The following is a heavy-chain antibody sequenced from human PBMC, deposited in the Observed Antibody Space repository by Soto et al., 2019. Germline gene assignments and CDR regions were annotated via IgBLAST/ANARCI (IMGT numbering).Heavy chain of an antibody. D-gene: IGHD3-16*01. J-gene: IGHJ4*02. V-gene: IGHV3-15*05. CDR2: IRNNADGGTA. CDR1: GFPFIDAW. Sequence: EVRLVESGGGSVKPGGSLRLSCAASGFPFIDAWMTWVRQAPGKGLQWIGRIRNNADGGTADLAAPVRGRFSISRDDSKDTLYLHMNSLEIHDTAVYCCSTALRRDSALGAYWGQGTLVSVSS. CDR3: STALRRDSALGAY.